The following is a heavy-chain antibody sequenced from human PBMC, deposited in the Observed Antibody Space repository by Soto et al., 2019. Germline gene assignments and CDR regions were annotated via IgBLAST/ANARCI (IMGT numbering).Heavy chain of an antibody. D-gene: IGHD6-19*01. J-gene: IGHJ4*02. CDR3: ARVGYSSGWYLFDY. V-gene: IGHV4-59*11. CDR1: GGSISSHY. CDR2: IYYSGST. Sequence: SETLSLTCTVSGGSISSHYWSWIRQPPGKGLEWIGYIYYSGSTNYNPSLKGRVTISVDTSKNQFSLKLSSVTAADTAVYYCARVGYSSGWYLFDYWGQGTLVTVSS.